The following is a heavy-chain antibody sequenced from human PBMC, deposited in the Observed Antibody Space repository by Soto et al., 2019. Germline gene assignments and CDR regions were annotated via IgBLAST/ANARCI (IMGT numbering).Heavy chain of an antibody. CDR1: GFTFTNYL. D-gene: IGHD2-2*01. CDR2: IDKSGGDT. J-gene: IGHJ4*02. Sequence: EVQLLESGGDLVQPGGSLGLSCAASGFTFTNYLMTWVRQAPGKGLEGVSSIDKSGGDTYYADSVKGRFTISRDNSKNTLYLQMNGLRAEDTALYYCAKDTYSRSWYFWGQGTMVTVSS. V-gene: IGHV3-23*05. CDR3: AKDTYSRSWYF.